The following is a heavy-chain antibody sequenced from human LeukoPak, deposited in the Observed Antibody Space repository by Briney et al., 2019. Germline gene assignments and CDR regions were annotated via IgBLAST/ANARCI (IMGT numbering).Heavy chain of an antibody. CDR3: ARLADCSSSSCRSFDY. J-gene: IGHJ4*02. V-gene: IGHV1-2*02. CDR1: GYPFTGYY. D-gene: IGHD2-2*01. Sequence: ASVKVSFKASGYPFTGYYLHWVRQAPGQGLEGMGWINPNSGFINYAQKFQGRVTMTRDTSISTAYMELSRLRSDDTAVYYCARLADCSSSSCRSFDYWGQGTLVTVSS. CDR2: INPNSGFI.